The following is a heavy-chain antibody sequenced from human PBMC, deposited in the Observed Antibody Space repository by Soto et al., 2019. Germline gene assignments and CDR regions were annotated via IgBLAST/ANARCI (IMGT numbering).Heavy chain of an antibody. CDR1: GGSISSSSYY. CDR3: ASPYVYGDYNAFDI. Sequence: QLQLQESGPGLVKPSETLSLTCTVSGGSISSSSYYWGWIRQPPGKGLEWIGSIYYSGSTYYNPSLKSRVTISVDTSKNQFSLKLSSVTAADTAVYYCASPYVYGDYNAFDIWGQGTMVTVSS. J-gene: IGHJ3*02. CDR2: IYYSGST. D-gene: IGHD4-17*01. V-gene: IGHV4-39*01.